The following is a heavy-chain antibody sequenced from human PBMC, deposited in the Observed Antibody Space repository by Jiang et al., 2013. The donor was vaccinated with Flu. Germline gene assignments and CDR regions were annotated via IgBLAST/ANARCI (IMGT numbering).Heavy chain of an antibody. CDR1: GYSISSGYY. CDR3: ARTSSGWYLFDY. V-gene: IGHV4-38-2*02. CDR2: IYHSGST. D-gene: IGHD6-19*01. Sequence: SLTCTVSGYSISSGYYWGWIRQPPGKGLEWIGSIYHSGSTYYNPSLKSRVTISVDTSKNQFSLKLSSVTAADTAVYYCARTSSGWYLFDYWGQGTLVTVSS. J-gene: IGHJ4*02.